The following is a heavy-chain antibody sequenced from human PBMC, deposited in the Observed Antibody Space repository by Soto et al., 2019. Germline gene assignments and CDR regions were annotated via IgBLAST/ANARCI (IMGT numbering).Heavy chain of an antibody. CDR1: GFHLRSYA. CDR2: HSYDGNVQ. J-gene: IGHJ4*02. V-gene: IGHV3-30-3*02. D-gene: IGHD6-19*01. Sequence: GGTLRLSCSASGFHLRSYAMQWVRQAPGKGLERVAVHSYDGNVQYFADSVRGRFSISRDNSTNTLLLQMNSLRREGTAVYYCAKSPGGLAGMDPIDSWGQESLVTVSS. CDR3: AKSPGGLAGMDPIDS.